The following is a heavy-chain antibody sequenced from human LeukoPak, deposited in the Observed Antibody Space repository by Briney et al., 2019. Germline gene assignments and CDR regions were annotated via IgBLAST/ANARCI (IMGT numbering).Heavy chain of an antibody. CDR2: ISSRSTNI. CDR1: GFTFGRYS. D-gene: IGHD6-19*01. Sequence: TGGSLRLSCAGSGFTFGRYSMNWFRQAPGKGLERVSSISSRSTNIFYADSVKGRFTISRDNAKNSLYLQMNSLGAEDTAVYYCARDAQWLVPEGYFYYMDVWGKGTTVTVSS. V-gene: IGHV3-21*01. J-gene: IGHJ6*03. CDR3: ARDAQWLVPEGYFYYMDV.